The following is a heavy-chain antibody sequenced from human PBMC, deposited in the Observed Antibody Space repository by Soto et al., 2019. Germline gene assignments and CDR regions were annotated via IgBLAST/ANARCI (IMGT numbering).Heavy chain of an antibody. CDR1: GYTLTELS. CDR2: FDPEDGET. CDR3: ATATIQRGSSWYPASNYYYYGMDV. Sequence: ASVKVSCKVSGYTLTELSMHWVRQAPGKGLEWMGGFDPEDGETIYAQKFQGRVTMTEDTSTDTAYMELSSLRSEDTAVYYCATATIQRGSSWYPASNYYYYGMDVLGQGTTVTVSS. V-gene: IGHV1-24*01. D-gene: IGHD6-13*01. J-gene: IGHJ6*02.